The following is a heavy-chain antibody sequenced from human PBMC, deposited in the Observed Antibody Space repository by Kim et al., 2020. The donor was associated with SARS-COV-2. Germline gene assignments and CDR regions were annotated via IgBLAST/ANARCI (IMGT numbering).Heavy chain of an antibody. D-gene: IGHD3-10*01. CDR1: GFTFSSYG. CDR2: ISYDGSNK. Sequence: GGSLRLSCAASGFTFSSYGMHWVRQAPGKGLEWVAVISYDGSNKYYADSVKGRFTISRDNSKNTLYLQMNSLSAEDTAVYYWAREGYYGSGYVDVWGQGT. J-gene: IGHJ6*02. CDR3: AREGYYGSGYVDV. V-gene: IGHV3-33*05.